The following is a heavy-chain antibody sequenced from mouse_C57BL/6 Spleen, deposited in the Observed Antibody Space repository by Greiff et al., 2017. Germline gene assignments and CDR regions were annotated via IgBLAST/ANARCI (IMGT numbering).Heavy chain of an antibody. J-gene: IGHJ4*01. CDR2: IWRGGST. Sequence: QVQLKESGPGLVQPSQSLSITCTVPGFSLTSYGVHWVRQSPGQGLEWLGVIWRGGSTDYNAAFMSRLSITKDNSKCQVFFKINSLQADDTAIYYRAKKDDYDAMDYWGQGTSVTVSS. CDR1: GFSLTSYG. V-gene: IGHV2-5*01. CDR3: AKKDDYDAMDY.